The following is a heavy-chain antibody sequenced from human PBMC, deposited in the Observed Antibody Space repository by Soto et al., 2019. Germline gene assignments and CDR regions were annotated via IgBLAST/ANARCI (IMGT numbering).Heavy chain of an antibody. CDR2: IRNKANSYTT. CDR1: GFTFSDSY. J-gene: IGHJ4*02. V-gene: IGHV3-72*01. Sequence: PGGSLRLSCAASGFTFSDSYMDWVRQAPGKGLEWVGRIRNKANSYTTEYSASVKGRFTISRDDSKNSLSLQMNSLKSEDTAVYHCLKGHRALDNWGQGNLVTVSS. CDR3: LKGHRALDN.